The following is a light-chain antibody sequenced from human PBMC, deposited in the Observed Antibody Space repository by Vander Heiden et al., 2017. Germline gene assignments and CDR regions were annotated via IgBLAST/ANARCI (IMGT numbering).Light chain of an antibody. J-gene: IGKJ4*01. Sequence: EILMTQSPATLSVSPGERVTLSCRASESVSSNLAWYQQKPGQVPRLLIYGASTRATGIPARFSGSGYGTEFTLTISSLQSEDFGVYYCQQYNNWPPLTFGGGTKVEIK. CDR2: GAS. CDR1: ESVSSN. V-gene: IGKV3-15*01. CDR3: QQYNNWPPLT.